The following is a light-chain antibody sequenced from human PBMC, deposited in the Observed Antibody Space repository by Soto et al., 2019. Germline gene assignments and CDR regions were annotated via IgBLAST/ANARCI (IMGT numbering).Light chain of an antibody. CDR3: SSYAGSNNLGV. CDR2: EVS. CDR1: SSDVCGYTY. Sequence: QSALTQPPSASGSPGQSVTISCTGTSSDVCGYTYVSWYQQPPGKAPKLMIYEVSKRPSGVPDRFSGSKSGNTASLTVSGLQAEDEADYYCSSYAGSNNLGVFGGGTKLTVL. V-gene: IGLV2-8*01. J-gene: IGLJ2*01.